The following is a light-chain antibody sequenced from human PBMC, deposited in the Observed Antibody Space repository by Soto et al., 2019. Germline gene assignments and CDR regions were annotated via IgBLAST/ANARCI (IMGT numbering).Light chain of an antibody. CDR3: CSYAGSSTPLI. Sequence: PELNQPASVSGAPGQSLPISCTGTSSDVGSYNLVSWYQQHPGKAPKLMIYEVSKRPSGVSNRFSGSKSGNTASLTISGLQAEDEADYYCCSYAGSSTPLIFGTGTKSPS. CDR1: SSDVGSYNL. V-gene: IGLV2-23*02. CDR2: EVS. J-gene: IGLJ1*01.